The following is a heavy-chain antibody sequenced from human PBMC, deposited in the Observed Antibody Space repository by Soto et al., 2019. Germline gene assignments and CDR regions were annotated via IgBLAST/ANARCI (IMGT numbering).Heavy chain of an antibody. V-gene: IGHV3-23*01. Sequence: GGSLRLSCAASGFTFDNYGMSWVRQAPGKGLEWIGAITGAGGSTYNADSVKGRFTISRDNSKKTVYLQVDSLRVEDTAVYYCAKGHSDSFGNYDYFGMDVWGQGTTVTVSS. J-gene: IGHJ6*02. D-gene: IGHD4-4*01. CDR1: GFTFDNYG. CDR2: ITGAGGST. CDR3: AKGHSDSFGNYDYFGMDV.